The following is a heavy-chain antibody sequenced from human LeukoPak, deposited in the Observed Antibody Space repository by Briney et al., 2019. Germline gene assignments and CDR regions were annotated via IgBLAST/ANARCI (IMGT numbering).Heavy chain of an antibody. V-gene: IGHV1-46*01. J-gene: IGHJ5*02. CDR3: ARGAVVVVPPSAPLDP. CDR1: GYTFTSYY. Sequence: GASVKVSCKASGYTFTSYYMHWVRQAPGQGLEWMGIINPSGGSTSYAQKFQGRVTMTRDTSTSTVYMELSSLRSEDTAVYYCARGAVVVVPPSAPLDPWGQGTLVTVSS. D-gene: IGHD2-15*01. CDR2: INPSGGST.